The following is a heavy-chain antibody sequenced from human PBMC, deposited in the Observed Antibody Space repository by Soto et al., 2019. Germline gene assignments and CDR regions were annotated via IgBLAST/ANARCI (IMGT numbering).Heavy chain of an antibody. D-gene: IGHD6-19*01. J-gene: IGHJ6*02. CDR3: ARDFGIAVAGSYYYYGMDV. V-gene: IGHV6-1*01. CDR1: GDSVSSNSAA. Sequence: QVQLQQSGPGLVKPSQTLSLTCAISGDSVSSNSAAWNWIRQSPSRGLEWLGRTYYRSKWYNDYAVSVKSRITINPDTSENQFSLQLNSVTPEDTAVYYCARDFGIAVAGSYYYYGMDVWGQGTTVTVSS. CDR2: TYYRSKWYN.